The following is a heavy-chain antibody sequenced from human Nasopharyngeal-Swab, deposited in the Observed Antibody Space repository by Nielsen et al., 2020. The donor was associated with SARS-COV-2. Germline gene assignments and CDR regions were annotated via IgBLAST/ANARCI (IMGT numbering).Heavy chain of an antibody. V-gene: IGHV1-69*06. J-gene: IGHJ3*02. D-gene: IGHD4/OR15-4a*01. CDR3: ARRRAMVPQDAYDI. Sequence: WVRQAPGQGLEWMGGIISIFGTANYAQKFQGRVTITADKSTSTAYMELSSLRSEDTAVYYCARRRAMVPQDAYDIWGQGTMVTVSS. CDR2: IISIFGTA.